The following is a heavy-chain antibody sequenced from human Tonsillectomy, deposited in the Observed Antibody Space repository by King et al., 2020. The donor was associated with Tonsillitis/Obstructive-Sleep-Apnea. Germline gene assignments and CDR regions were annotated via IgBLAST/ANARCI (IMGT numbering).Heavy chain of an antibody. J-gene: IGHJ4*02. CDR1: GGSISSISYY. CDR3: ASDPAADY. D-gene: IGHD2-2*01. Sequence: QLQESGPGLVKPSETLSLTCTVSGGSISSISYYWVWIRQPPGKGLEWIGSIYYSGSTYYNPSLKSRATISVDTSKNQFSLKLNSGTAADTALFFCASDPAADYWGQGTLVTVSS. CDR2: IYYSGST. V-gene: IGHV4-39*01.